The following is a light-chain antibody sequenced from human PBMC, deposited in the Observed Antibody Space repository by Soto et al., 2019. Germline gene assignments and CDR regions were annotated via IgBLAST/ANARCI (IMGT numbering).Light chain of an antibody. J-gene: IGLJ3*02. CDR1: SSNIGANYA. Sequence: QSVLTQPPSVSGAPGQRVTISCTGNSSNIGANYAVHWYQQFPGTAPKLLIYVNSNRPSGVPDRFSASKSGTSASLAITGLQSEDDAEYYCQSYDNSLSGWVFGGGTKLTVL. CDR3: QSYDNSLSGWV. CDR2: VNS. V-gene: IGLV1-40*01.